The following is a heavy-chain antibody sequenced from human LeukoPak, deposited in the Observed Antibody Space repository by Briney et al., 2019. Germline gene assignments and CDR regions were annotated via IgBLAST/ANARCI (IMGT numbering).Heavy chain of an antibody. V-gene: IGHV3-66*01. CDR1: GFTFSTTW. J-gene: IGHJ6*03. D-gene: IGHD1-26*01. CDR2: IYSGGST. Sequence: GGSLRLSCATSGFTFSTTWMSWVRQAPGKGLEWVSVIYSGGSTYYADSVKGRFTISRDNSKNTLYLQMKSLRAEDTAVYCCARDGPVGATKTYYYYYMDVWGKGTTVTISS. CDR3: ARDGPVGATKTYYYYYMDV.